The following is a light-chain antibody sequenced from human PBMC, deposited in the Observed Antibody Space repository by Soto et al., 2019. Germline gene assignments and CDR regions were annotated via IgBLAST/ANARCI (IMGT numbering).Light chain of an antibody. CDR1: SSDVGAYNS. CDR2: DVS. CDR3: CSYAGRSNL. J-gene: IGLJ2*01. V-gene: IGLV2-11*01. Sequence: QSALTQPRSVSGSPGQSITISCTGTSSDVGAYNSVSWYQQHPGKAPKVMIYDVSKRPSGVPDRFSGSKSGNTASLTISGLQAEDEADYYSCSYAGRSNLFGGGTKLTVL.